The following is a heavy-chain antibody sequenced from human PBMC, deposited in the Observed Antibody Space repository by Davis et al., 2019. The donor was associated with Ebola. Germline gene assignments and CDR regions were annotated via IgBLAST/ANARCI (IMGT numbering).Heavy chain of an antibody. V-gene: IGHV3-7*01. Sequence: PGGSLRLSCAASAFTFSSYWMPWVRQAPGKGLEGVANIKQDGSEKYYVDFVKGRFIISRDNAKKSLYLQMNSLRGEDPAVYYCVAAAGFILQTWGQGTLVTVSS. CDR3: VAAAGFILQT. CDR2: IKQDGSEK. D-gene: IGHD3-16*02. J-gene: IGHJ1*01. CDR1: AFTFSSYW.